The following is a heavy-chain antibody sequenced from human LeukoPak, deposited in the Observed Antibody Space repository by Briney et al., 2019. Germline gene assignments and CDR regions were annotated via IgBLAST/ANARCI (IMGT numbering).Heavy chain of an antibody. CDR1: GGTFSSYA. CDR3: ARASFDWLLVDY. J-gene: IGHJ4*02. Sequence: GASVEVSCKASGGTFSSYAISWVRQAPGQGLEWMGGIIPIFGTANYAQKFQGRVTITADESTSTAYMELSSLRSEDTAVYYCARASFDWLLVDYWGQGTLVTVSS. CDR2: IIPIFGTA. V-gene: IGHV1-69*13. D-gene: IGHD3-9*01.